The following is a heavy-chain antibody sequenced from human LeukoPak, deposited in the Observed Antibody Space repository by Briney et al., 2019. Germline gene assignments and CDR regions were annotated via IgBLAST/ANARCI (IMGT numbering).Heavy chain of an antibody. J-gene: IGHJ4*02. CDR1: GGSISSSSYY. Sequence: PSETLSLTCTVSGGSISSSSYYWGWIRQPPGKGLEWIGSIYYSGSTYYNPSLKSRVTISVDTSKNQFSLKLSSVTAADTAVYYCARLSFTAPVVSLVDYWGQGTLVTVSS. CDR3: ARLSFTAPVVSLVDY. V-gene: IGHV4-39*01. CDR2: IYYSGST.